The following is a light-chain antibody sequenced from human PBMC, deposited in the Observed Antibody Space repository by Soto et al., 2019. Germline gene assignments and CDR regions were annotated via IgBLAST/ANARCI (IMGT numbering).Light chain of an antibody. CDR1: SRDVGGYDC. V-gene: IGLV2-8*01. CDR2: EVS. CDR3: SSYAGINILYV. J-gene: IGLJ7*01. Sequence: QSALTQPPSASGSPGQSVTISCTGTSRDVGGYDCVSWYQQYPGKAPKLMMYEVSKRPSGVPDRFSGSKSGNTASLTVSGLQPEDEADYYCSSYAGINILYVFGTGTQLTVL.